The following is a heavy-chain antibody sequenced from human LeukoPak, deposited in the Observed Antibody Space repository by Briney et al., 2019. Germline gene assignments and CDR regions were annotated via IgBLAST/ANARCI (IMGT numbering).Heavy chain of an antibody. CDR1: GGSISPYY. J-gene: IGHJ4*02. CDR3: ARAETLAAIYFDF. D-gene: IGHD6-25*01. V-gene: IGHV4-59*01. CDR2: IFHSGIT. Sequence: SETLSLTCSVSGGSISPYYWSWFRQPPGKGLEWIGYIFHSGITTYNPSLKSRVTISLDSPKNQFFLRLTSVTAADTAMYYCARAETLAAIYFDFWGQGSLVTVSS.